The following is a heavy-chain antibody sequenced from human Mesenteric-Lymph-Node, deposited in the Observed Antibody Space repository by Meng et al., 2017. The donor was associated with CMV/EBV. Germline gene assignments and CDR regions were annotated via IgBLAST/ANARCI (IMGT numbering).Heavy chain of an antibody. CDR3: AREMIRGVIPFDY. D-gene: IGHD3-10*01. V-gene: IGHV1-46*01. J-gene: IGHJ4*02. Sequence: CKTSGYNFSNYYIDWVRQAPGQGLEWMGLINPNSGGATYGRRFQGRVTMTRDTSTSTVYLELSSLRSEDTAVYYCAREMIRGVIPFDYWGQGTLVTVSS. CDR2: INPNSGGA. CDR1: GYNFSNYY.